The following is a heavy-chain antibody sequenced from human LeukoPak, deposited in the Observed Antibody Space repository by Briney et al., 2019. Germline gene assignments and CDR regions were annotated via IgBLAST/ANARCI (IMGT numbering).Heavy chain of an antibody. CDR3: ARGHFYSIY. D-gene: IGHD2/OR15-2a*01. CDR2: IKEDGSEK. J-gene: IGHJ4*02. V-gene: IGHV3-7*01. Sequence: GGSLRLSCAASGFTFTSYWMTWVRQAPGKGLEWVANIKEDGSEKYVDSVKGRFSISRDNAKNSLYLQMNSLRAEDTAVYYCARGHFYSIYWGQGTLVTVSS. CDR1: GFTFTSYW.